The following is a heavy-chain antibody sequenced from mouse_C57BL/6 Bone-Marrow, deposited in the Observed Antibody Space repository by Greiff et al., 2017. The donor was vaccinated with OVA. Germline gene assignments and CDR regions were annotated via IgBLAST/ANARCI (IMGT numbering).Heavy chain of an antibody. Sequence: VHVKQSGPELVKPGASVKIPCKASGYTFTDYNMDWVKQSHGKSLEWIGDINPNNGGTIYNQKFKGKATLTVDKSSSTAYMELRSLTSEDTAVYYCARRHYYGSSYWYFDVWGTGTTVTVSS. J-gene: IGHJ1*03. V-gene: IGHV1-18*01. CDR2: INPNNGGT. CDR1: GYTFTDYN. CDR3: ARRHYYGSSYWYFDV. D-gene: IGHD1-1*01.